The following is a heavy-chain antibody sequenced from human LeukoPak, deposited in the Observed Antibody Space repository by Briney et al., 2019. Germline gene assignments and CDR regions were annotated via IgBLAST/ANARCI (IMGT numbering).Heavy chain of an antibody. J-gene: IGHJ4*02. V-gene: IGHV1-69*13. CDR1: GGTFTSYA. CDR3: ARSYYDSSGYYSSFDY. D-gene: IGHD3-22*01. Sequence: SVKVSCKASGGTFTSYAISWVRQAPGQGLEWMGGIIPICGAANYAQKFQGRVTITADESTSTAYMELRRLRSEDTAVYYCARSYYDSSGYYSSFDYWGEGTRVTVSS. CDR2: IIPICGAA.